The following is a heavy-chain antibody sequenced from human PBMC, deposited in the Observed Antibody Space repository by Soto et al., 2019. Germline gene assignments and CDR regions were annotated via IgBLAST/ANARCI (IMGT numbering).Heavy chain of an antibody. Sequence: QVQLQQWGAGLLKPSETLSLTCAVNGGSFSGYYWNWIRQSAGKGLEWIGRVHHSGTTNYNPSLKRRLTISLDTSKTHFSLQLNSVTAADTAMYYCVRQKGFFDWSSHVTGPGGMDVWGQGTSVTVSS. D-gene: IGHD3-9*01. CDR3: VRQKGFFDWSSHVTGPGGMDV. CDR2: VHHSGTT. V-gene: IGHV4-34*01. J-gene: IGHJ6*02. CDR1: GGSFSGYY.